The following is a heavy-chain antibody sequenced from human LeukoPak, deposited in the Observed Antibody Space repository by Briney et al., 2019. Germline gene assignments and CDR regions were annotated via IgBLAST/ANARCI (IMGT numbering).Heavy chain of an antibody. CDR1: GYTFTSYG. D-gene: IGHD3-10*01. V-gene: IGHV1-18*01. CDR2: ISAYNGNT. J-gene: IGHJ4*02. Sequence: ASVKVSCKASGYTFTSYGISWVRQAPGQGLEWMGWISAYNGNTNYAQKLQGRDTMTTDTSTSTAYMELRSLRSDDTAVYYCARVLLWFGESPAYFDYWGQGTLVTVSS. CDR3: ARVLLWFGESPAYFDY.